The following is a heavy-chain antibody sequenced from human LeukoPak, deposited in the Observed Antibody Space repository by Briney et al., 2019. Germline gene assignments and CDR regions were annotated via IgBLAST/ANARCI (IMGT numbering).Heavy chain of an antibody. CDR1: GYTFTSYG. CDR2: MNPNSGNT. V-gene: IGHV1-8*02. Sequence: ASVKASCKASGYTFTSYGINWVRQATGQGLEWMGWMNPNSGNTGYAQKFQGRVTMTRNTSISTAYMELSSLRSEDTAVYYCARDCSSTSCSDYWGQGTLVTVSS. CDR3: ARDCSSTSCSDY. J-gene: IGHJ4*02. D-gene: IGHD2-2*01.